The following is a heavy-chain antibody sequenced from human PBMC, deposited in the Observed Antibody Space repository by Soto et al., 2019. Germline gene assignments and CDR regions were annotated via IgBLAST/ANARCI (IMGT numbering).Heavy chain of an antibody. V-gene: IGHV1-69*01. J-gene: IGHJ4*02. Sequence: QVQLVQSGAEVKKPGSSVKVSCKASGGTFSSYAISWVRQAPGQGLEWMGGIIPIFGAVIYAQKFQGRVTITEDESPSTAYMELSSLRSEDTAVFYCANVKTQLQQSLYYFDYWGQGTLVTVSS. CDR3: ANVKTQLQQSLYYFDY. CDR2: IIPIFGAV. D-gene: IGHD6-13*01. CDR1: GGTFSSYA.